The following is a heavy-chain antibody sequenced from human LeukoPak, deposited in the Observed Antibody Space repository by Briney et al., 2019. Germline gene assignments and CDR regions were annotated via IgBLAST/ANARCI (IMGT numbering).Heavy chain of an antibody. D-gene: IGHD6-19*01. Sequence: GASVKVSCKASGGTFSRFSINWLRQAPGQGLEWMGAVIPMFGTTDYAQKFQGRVTITADKSTSTAYMELSSLRSEDTAVYYCAMGVGTPEDLAVAADFDYWGQGTLVTVSS. CDR3: AMGVGTPEDLAVAADFDY. V-gene: IGHV1-69*06. CDR2: VIPMFGTT. CDR1: GGTFSRFS. J-gene: IGHJ4*02.